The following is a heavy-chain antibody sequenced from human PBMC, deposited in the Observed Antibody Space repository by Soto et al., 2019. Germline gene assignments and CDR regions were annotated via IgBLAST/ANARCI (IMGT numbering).Heavy chain of an antibody. J-gene: IGHJ4*02. Sequence: ASVKVSCKASGYTFTGHYIHWVRQAPEQGPEWMGEIGPESGATRYAQRFQGRVTMTRDMSITAVYMELNNLSPDDTAVYYCGRGRSGQIVVFYWGQGTPVTVSS. CDR2: IGPESGAT. CDR1: GYTFTGHY. V-gene: IGHV1-2*02. CDR3: GRGRSGQIVVFY. D-gene: IGHD1-26*01.